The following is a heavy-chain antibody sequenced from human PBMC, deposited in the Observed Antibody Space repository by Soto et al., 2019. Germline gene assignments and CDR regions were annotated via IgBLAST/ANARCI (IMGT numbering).Heavy chain of an antibody. D-gene: IGHD3-22*01. J-gene: IGHJ4*02. CDR2: IYHSGRT. CDR3: VTLVVGSYYFDY. Sequence: SETLSLTCAVSGGSISSTNWWTWVRQSPGKGLEWIGEIYHSGRTNYNRSLKGRVTLSVDKTQNLFSLKLSSVTAADAAVYDCVTLVVGSYYFDYWGQGTLVTVSS. V-gene: IGHV4-4*02. CDR1: GGSISSTNW.